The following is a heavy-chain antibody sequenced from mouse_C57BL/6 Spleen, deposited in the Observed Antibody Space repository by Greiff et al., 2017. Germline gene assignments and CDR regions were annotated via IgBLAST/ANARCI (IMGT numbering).Heavy chain of an antibody. J-gene: IGHJ3*01. D-gene: IGHD2-3*01. V-gene: IGHV1-43*01. CDR3: ARWDYDGYFWFAY. Sequence: VQLKQSGPELVKPGASVKISCKASGYSFTGYYMHWVKQSSEKSLEWIGEINPSTGGTSYNQKFKGKATLTVDKSSSTAYMQLKSLTSEDSAVYYCARWDYDGYFWFAYWGQGTLVTVSA. CDR1: GYSFTGYY. CDR2: INPSTGGT.